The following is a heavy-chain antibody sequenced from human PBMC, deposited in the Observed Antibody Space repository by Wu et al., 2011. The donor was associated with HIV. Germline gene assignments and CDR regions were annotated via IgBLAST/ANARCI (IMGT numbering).Heavy chain of an antibody. D-gene: IGHD2-21*01. V-gene: IGHV1-69*14. CDR1: GGNFDIYA. Sequence: QVQLVQSGAEMRKPGSSVKVSCKASGGNFDIYAINWVRQAPGQGLEWMGGIVPIFGAVDFAQKFQGRVTITADNSTSTAYMELSSLTSEDTAVYYCARDLGGDEDYWGQGTLVTVSS. J-gene: IGHJ4*02. CDR3: ARDLGGDEDY. CDR2: IVPIFGAV.